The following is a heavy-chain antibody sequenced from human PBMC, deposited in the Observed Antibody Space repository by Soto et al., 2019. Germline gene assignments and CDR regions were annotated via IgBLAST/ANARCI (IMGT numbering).Heavy chain of an antibody. CDR2: TYYSGST. D-gene: IGHD1-7*01. CDR1: GGSISSYY. V-gene: IGHV4-59*01. J-gene: IGHJ2*01. Sequence: QVQLQESGPGLVKPSETLSLTCTVSGGSISSYYWSWIRQPPGQGLEWIGYTYYSGSTNYNPSLRHRVTISVDTFKNQVSGKLSSVTAANTGVYYCASGLAPAKLHQAWYFDLWGRGTLVTVCS. CDR3: ASGLAPAKLHQAWYFDL.